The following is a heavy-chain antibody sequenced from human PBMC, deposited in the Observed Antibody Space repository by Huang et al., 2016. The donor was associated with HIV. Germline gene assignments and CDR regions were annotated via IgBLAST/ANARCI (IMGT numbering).Heavy chain of an antibody. CDR2: IKSKTERGTT. D-gene: IGHD1-7*01. J-gene: IGHJ3*02. CDR1: GFSFSSAW. CDR3: TTGTRDYLNAFDI. Sequence: EVQLVESGGGLVKPGGSLRLSCEVSGFSFSSAWMNWVRQAPGKGLEWVGRIKSKTERGTTDYAAPGKGRFTISRDDSKNTLYLQMNSLKTEDTGVYYCTTGTRDYLNAFDIWGQGTKVTVSS. V-gene: IGHV3-15*07.